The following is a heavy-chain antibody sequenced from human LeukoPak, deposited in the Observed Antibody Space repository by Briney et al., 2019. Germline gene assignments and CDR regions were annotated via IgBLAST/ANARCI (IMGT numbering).Heavy chain of an antibody. D-gene: IGHD3-10*01. CDR3: AKGPLSSSNYYMDV. CDR1: GFTFSDYA. J-gene: IGHJ6*03. Sequence: GGSLRLSCEASGFTFSDYAVTWVRQAPGKGLEWVSSITGDTTYTYYADSMKGRFTISRDNSKNTLYLQMSSLRAEDTAVYYCAKGPLSSSNYYMDVWGKGTTVTVSS. CDR2: ITGDTTYT. V-gene: IGHV3-23*01.